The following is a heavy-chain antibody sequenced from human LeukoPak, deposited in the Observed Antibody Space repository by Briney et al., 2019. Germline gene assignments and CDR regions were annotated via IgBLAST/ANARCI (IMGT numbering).Heavy chain of an antibody. CDR2: IYYSGST. CDR3: ARGTGGAIWNYPFRYFDY. CDR1: GGSISSYY. Sequence: SETLSLTCTVSGGSISSYYWSWIRQPPGKGLEWIGYIYYSGSTNYNPSLKSRVTISVDTSKNQFSLKLSSVTAADTAVYYCARGTGGAIWNYPFRYFDYWGQGTLVTVSS. D-gene: IGHD1-7*01. J-gene: IGHJ4*02. V-gene: IGHV4-59*08.